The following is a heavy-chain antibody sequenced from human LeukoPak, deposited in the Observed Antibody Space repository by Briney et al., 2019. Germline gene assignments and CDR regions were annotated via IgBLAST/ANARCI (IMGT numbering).Heavy chain of an antibody. CDR3: ARAEQYQLLLH. CDR1: GYTFTSYG. J-gene: IGHJ4*02. CDR2: ISAYNGNT. V-gene: IGHV1-18*01. Sequence: ASVKVSFKASGYTFTSYGITWVRQAPGQGLEWVGWISAYNGNTNYAQKLQGRVTMTTDTSTSTAYLDLRSLRSDDTAVYYCARAEQYQLLLHWGQGTLVTVSS. D-gene: IGHD2-2*01.